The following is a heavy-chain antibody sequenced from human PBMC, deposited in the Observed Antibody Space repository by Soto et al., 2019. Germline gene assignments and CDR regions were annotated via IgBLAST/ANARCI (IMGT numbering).Heavy chain of an antibody. CDR1: GFTFSSYA. CDR3: AKEGFMTMVRGALHDAGY. Sequence: GGSLRLSCAASGFTFSSYAMSWVRQAPGKGLEWVSAISGSGGSTYYADSVKGRFTISRDNSKNTLYLQMNSLRAEDTAVYYCAKEGFMTMVRGALHDAGYWGQGTLVTVSS. J-gene: IGHJ4*02. CDR2: ISGSGGST. V-gene: IGHV3-23*01. D-gene: IGHD3-10*01.